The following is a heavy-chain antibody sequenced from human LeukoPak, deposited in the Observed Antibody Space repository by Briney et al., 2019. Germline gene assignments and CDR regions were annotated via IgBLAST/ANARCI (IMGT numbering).Heavy chain of an antibody. D-gene: IGHD3-9*01. CDR3: ARIQTDILTGTAFDI. CDR2: IDWDDDK. J-gene: IGHJ3*02. Sequence: ESGPTLVNPTQTLTLTCTLSGFSLSTSGMCVSWIRQPPGKALEWLARIDWDDDKYYSTSLKTRLTISKDTSKNQVVLTMTNMDPVDTATYYCARIQTDILTGTAFDIWGQGTMVTVSS. CDR1: GFSLSTSGMC. V-gene: IGHV2-70*11.